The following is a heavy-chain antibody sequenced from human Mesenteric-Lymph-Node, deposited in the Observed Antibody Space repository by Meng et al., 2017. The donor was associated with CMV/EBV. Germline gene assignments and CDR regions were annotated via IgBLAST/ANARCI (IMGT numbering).Heavy chain of an antibody. CDR3: AGSSRGVSIF. Sequence: SLTCAVDGVSFSGYYWSWIRQPPGRGLEWIGEINHSGSTNYNPSLKSPVTISLDTSKKQFFLNLSSVTAADAAVYYCAGSSRGVSIFWGQGTLVTVSS. CDR2: INHSGST. D-gene: IGHD3-10*01. V-gene: IGHV4-34*01. J-gene: IGHJ4*02. CDR1: GVSFSGYY.